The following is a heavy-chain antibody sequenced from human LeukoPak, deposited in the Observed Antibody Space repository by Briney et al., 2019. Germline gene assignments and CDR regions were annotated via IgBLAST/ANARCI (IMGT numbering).Heavy chain of an antibody. CDR1: GFTFSSYS. J-gene: IGHJ3*02. CDR2: ISSSSSYI. D-gene: IGHD3-22*01. CDR3: ASRIDYDSSGYYSGAFDI. V-gene: IGHV3-21*01. Sequence: GGSLRLSCAASGFTFSSYSMNWVRQAPGKGLEWVSSISSSSSYIYYADSVKGRFTISRDNAKNSLYLQMNSLRAEDTAVYYCASRIDYDSSGYYSGAFDIWGQGTMVTVSS.